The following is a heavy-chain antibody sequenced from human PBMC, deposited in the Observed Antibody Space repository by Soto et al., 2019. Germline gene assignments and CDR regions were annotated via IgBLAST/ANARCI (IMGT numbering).Heavy chain of an antibody. D-gene: IGHD3-22*01. CDR3: ARQKDYYDSSGDSYFDY. V-gene: IGHV4-39*01. CDR1: GASNSSSSYF. CDR2: IHYSGST. J-gene: IGHJ4*02. Sequence: QLQLQESGPRLVKPSETLSLTCTVSGASNSSSSYFWGWIRQPPGKGLEWIGSIHYSGSTYYNPSLKSRVTIAVDTSKNQFSLKLSSVTAADTAVYYCARQKDYYDSSGDSYFDYWGQGTLVTVSS.